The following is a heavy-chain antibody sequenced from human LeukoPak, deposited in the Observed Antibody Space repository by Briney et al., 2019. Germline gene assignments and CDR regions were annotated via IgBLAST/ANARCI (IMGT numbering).Heavy chain of an antibody. CDR1: GDSFSGYY. V-gene: IGHV4-34*01. J-gene: IGHJ4*02. CDR3: ARSWAGMYYPFYYFDY. CDR2: INHRGTT. Sequence: PSETLSLTCAVYGDSFSGYYWSWIRQPPGKGLEWIAEINHRGTTHYNPSLKSRLNISADTSKNQFSLHLDSVTAADTAVYYCARSWAGMYYPFYYFDYWGQGTPVTVSS. D-gene: IGHD2-8*01.